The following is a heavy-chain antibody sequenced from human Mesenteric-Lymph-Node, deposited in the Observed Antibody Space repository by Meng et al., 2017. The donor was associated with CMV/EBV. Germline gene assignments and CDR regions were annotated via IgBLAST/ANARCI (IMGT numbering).Heavy chain of an antibody. Sequence: GESLKISCAASGFTFSTYTMNWVRQAPGMGLEWVASITGSTYNIYYADSVEGRFTIPRDNAKNALYLQMNSLTAEDTAVFYCARDGGQETTTAYFDLWGRGTLVTVSS. J-gene: IGHJ2*01. V-gene: IGHV3-21*01. CDR1: GFTFSTYT. D-gene: IGHD1-1*01. CDR3: ARDGGQETTTAYFDL. CDR2: ITGSTYNI.